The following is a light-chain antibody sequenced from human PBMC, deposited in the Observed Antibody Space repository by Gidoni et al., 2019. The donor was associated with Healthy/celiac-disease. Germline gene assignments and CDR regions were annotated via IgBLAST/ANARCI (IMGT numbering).Light chain of an antibody. J-gene: IGLJ2*01. CDR3: AAWDDSLSGVV. CDR1: SSNIGSNY. CDR2: RNN. Sequence: QSVLTQQPSASETHGQRVPISCSGSSSNIGSNYVYWYQQPPGTAPKLLINRNNRRPSGVPDRFSGSKSGTSASLATIGLRSEDEADYYCAAWDDSLSGVVFGGGTKLTVL. V-gene: IGLV1-47*01.